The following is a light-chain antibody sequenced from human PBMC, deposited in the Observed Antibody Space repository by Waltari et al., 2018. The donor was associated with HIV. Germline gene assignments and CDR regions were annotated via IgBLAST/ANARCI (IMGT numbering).Light chain of an antibody. V-gene: IGKV1-9*01. CDR1: QGIRNY. CDR3: QQQNTYPLT. J-gene: IGKJ3*01. Sequence: DILLTQSPSFLSASVGDRVTIYCRAGQGIRNYLAWYQQKPGRAPKLLIYGASTLQSGVPSRFSGSGSGTQFTLTINTLQPEDFATYYCQQQNTYPLTFGPGT. CDR2: GAS.